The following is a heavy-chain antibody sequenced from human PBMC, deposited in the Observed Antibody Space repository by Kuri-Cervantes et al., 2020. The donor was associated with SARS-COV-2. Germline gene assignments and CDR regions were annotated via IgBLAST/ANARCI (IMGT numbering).Heavy chain of an antibody. CDR3: ARRGAVAGTVPFFDY. Sequence: SETLSLTCTVSGGSISSSSYYWGWIRQPPGKGLEWIGSIYYSGSTYYNPSLKSRVTISVYTSKNQFSLKLSSVTAADTAVYYCARRGAVAGTVPFFDYWGQGTLVTVSS. V-gene: IGHV4-39*01. J-gene: IGHJ4*02. CDR2: IYYSGST. CDR1: GGSISSSSYY. D-gene: IGHD6-19*01.